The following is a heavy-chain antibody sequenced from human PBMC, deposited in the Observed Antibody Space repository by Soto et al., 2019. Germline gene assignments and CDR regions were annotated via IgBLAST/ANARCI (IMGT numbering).Heavy chain of an antibody. V-gene: IGHV4-59*01. CDR1: GGSISSYY. J-gene: IGHJ3*02. CDR2: IYYSGST. CDR3: ARDGGYYYDSSGYTAFDI. D-gene: IGHD3-22*01. Sequence: LSLTCTVSGGSISSYYWSWIRQPPGKGLEWIGYIYYSGSTNYNPSLKSRVTISVDTSKNQFSLKLSSVTAADTAVYYCARDGGYYYDSSGYTAFDIWGQGTMVTVSS.